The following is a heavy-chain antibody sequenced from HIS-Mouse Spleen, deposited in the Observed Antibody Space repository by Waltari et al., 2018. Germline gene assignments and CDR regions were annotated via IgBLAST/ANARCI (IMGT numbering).Heavy chain of an antibody. J-gene: IGHJ2*01. D-gene: IGHD6-13*01. CDR3: AREIPYSSSWYDWYFDL. CDR1: GGSISSSRYY. CDR2: IYYSGST. V-gene: IGHV4-39*07. Sequence: QLHLQESGPGLVKPSETLSLTCTVSGGSISSSRYYCGWIRQPPGKGLEWIGSIYYSGSTYYNPSLKSRVTISVDTSKNQFSLKLSSVTAADTAVYYCAREIPYSSSWYDWYFDLWGRGTLVTVSS.